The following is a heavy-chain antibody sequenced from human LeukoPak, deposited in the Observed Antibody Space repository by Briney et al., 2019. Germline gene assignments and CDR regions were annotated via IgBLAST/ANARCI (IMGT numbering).Heavy chain of an antibody. D-gene: IGHD3-22*01. CDR2: INPNNGGT. CDR3: ARGRDSSGYYSGPGDY. CDR1: GYTFTGYY. Sequence: ASVKVSCKASGYTFTGYYMHWVRQAPGQGLEWMGGINPNNGGTNTQKFQGRVTMTRDTSINTAYMELSSLRSDDTAVYYCARGRDSSGYYSGPGDYWGQGTLVTVSS. J-gene: IGHJ4*02. V-gene: IGHV1-2*02.